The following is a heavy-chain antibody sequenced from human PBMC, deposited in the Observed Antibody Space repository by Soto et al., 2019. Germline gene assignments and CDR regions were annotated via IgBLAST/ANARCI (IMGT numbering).Heavy chain of an antibody. J-gene: IGHJ4*02. CDR3: AIADYGDDDY. CDR1: GYTFATST. Sequence: GPEAKKPGASVKVSCKASGYTFATSTISWLRQAPGQGPEWMGWIKAYSGNTNYAQKLQRRLTMTTDTSTSTAYMELRSLTTDDTAIYYCAIADYGDDDYWGQGTLVTVSS. CDR2: IKAYSGNT. D-gene: IGHD4-17*01. V-gene: IGHV1-18*01.